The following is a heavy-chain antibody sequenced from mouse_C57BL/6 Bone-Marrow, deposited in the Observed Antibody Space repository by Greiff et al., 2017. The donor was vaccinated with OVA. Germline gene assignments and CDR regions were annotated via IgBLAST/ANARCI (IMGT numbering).Heavy chain of an antibody. CDR2: INPSTGGT. CDR3: ARERKRISPEAMDY. V-gene: IGHV1-42*01. CDR1: GYSFTGYY. J-gene: IGHJ4*01. Sequence: EVQLQQSGPELVKPGASVKISCKASGYSFTGYYMNWVKQSPEKSLEWIGEINPSTGGTTYNQKFKAKATLTVDKSSSTAYMQLKSLTSEDSAVYYCARERKRISPEAMDYWGQGTSVTVSS.